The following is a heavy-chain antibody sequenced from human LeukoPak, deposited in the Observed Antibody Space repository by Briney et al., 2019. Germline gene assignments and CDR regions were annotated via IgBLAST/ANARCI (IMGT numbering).Heavy chain of an antibody. V-gene: IGHV3-20*03. CDR3: AKLDIAAAGE. J-gene: IGHJ4*02. CDR1: GFTFDDFG. D-gene: IGHD6-13*01. CDR2: INWDGDST. Sequence: GSLRLSFAASGFTFDDFGMGWVRQAPGKGLEWVSTINWDGDSTDYADSVKGRFTISRDNAKNSLYLHLSSLTVEDTAFYYCAKLDIAAAGEWGQGTLVTVSS.